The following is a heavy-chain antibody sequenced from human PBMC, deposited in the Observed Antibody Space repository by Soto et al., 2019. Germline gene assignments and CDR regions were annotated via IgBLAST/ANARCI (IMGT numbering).Heavy chain of an antibody. J-gene: IGHJ4*02. CDR1: GFTFSSDW. CDR2: INSDGSST. V-gene: IGHV3-74*01. Sequence: EVQLVESGGGLVQPGGSLRLSCAVSGFTFSSDWMHWVRQAPGKGLVWVSRINSDGSSTSYADSVKGRFTISRDNAKNTLYLHMNRLRAEDQAVYCWASPVVIAYWGQGTLVTVSS. CDR3: ASPVVIAY. D-gene: IGHD2-15*01.